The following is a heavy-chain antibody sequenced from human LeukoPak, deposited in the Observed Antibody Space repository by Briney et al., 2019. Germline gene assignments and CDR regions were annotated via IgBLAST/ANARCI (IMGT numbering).Heavy chain of an antibody. V-gene: IGHV3-21*06. D-gene: IGHD6-13*01. CDR2: ISSSTSYI. Sequence: PGGSLRLSCAASGFTFSRYSMNWVRQAPGKGLEWVSSISSSTSYIYYADSVKGRFTISRNNAKNSLYLQMNSLRAEDTAVYYCARFKEGYRSTYDYWGQGTLVTVSS. J-gene: IGHJ4*02. CDR1: GFTFSRYS. CDR3: ARFKEGYRSTYDY.